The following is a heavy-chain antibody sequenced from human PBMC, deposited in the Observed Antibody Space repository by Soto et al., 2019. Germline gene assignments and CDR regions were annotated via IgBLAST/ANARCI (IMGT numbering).Heavy chain of an antibody. CDR3: ARDHGMFLSYYYYGMDV. CDR2: ISYDGSNT. J-gene: IGHJ6*02. V-gene: IGHV3-30-3*01. Sequence: GGSLRLSCAASGFTFSRFSMHWVRQAPGKGLAWVAVISYDGSNTHYAESVKGRFNISRDDSKNTLYLQMNNLRGEDSAVYYCARDHGMFLSYYYYGMDVWGQGTTVTVSS. CDR1: GFTFSRFS. D-gene: IGHD3-10*02.